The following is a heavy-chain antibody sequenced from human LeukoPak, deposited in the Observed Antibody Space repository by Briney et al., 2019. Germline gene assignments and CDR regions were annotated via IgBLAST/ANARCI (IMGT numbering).Heavy chain of an antibody. CDR3: TKDVFDFGGYFDL. J-gene: IGHJ2*01. Sequence: GGSLRLSCAASGFIFEDYAMHWVRQAPGKGLEWVSGISWNSGSIGHADSVKGRFTISRDNAKNSLHLQMNSLRAEDTAVYYCTKDVFDFGGYFDLWGRGTLVTVSS. D-gene: IGHD3-16*01. CDR1: GFIFEDYA. CDR2: ISWNSGSI. V-gene: IGHV3-9*01.